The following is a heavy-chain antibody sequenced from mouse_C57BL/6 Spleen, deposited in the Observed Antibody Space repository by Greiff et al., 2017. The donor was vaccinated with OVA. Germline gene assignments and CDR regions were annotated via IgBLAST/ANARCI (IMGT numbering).Heavy chain of an antibody. CDR2: IWSGGST. CDR1: GFSLTSYG. D-gene: IGHD1-1*01. Sequence: VQLQQSGPGLVQPSQSLSITCTVSGFSLTSYGVHWVRQSPGKGLEWLGVIWSGGSTDYNAAFISRLSISKDNSKSQVFFKMNSLQADDTAIYYCASHYGSSSDWYFDVWGTGTTVTVSS. J-gene: IGHJ1*03. V-gene: IGHV2-2*01. CDR3: ASHYGSSSDWYFDV.